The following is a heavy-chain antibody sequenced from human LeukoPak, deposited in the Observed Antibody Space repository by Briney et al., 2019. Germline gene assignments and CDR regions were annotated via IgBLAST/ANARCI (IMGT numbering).Heavy chain of an antibody. D-gene: IGHD2-15*01. CDR3: ARVGVVVVAADDY. V-gene: IGHV3-21*01. CDR2: ISSSSRHV. CDR1: GFTFSDYS. Sequence: PGGSLRLSCAASGFTFSDYSMNWVRQAPGKGLEWVSSISSSSRHVYYADSVKGRFTISRDNAKNSLYLQMNSLRAEDTAVYHCARVGVVVVAADDYWGQGTLVTVSS. J-gene: IGHJ4*02.